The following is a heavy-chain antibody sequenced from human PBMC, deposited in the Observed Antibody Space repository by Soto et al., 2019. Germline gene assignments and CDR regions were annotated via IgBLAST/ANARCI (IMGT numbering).Heavy chain of an antibody. J-gene: IGHJ4*02. CDR2: ISFDGDK. CDR1: GFDFSNSG. Sequence: QVKLVESGGGVVQPGTSLRLSCTASGFDFSNSGIQWVRQTPGKGLEWVALISFDGDKYYVDSVKGRFTISRDNPTNTVYLQMNRLRPEDTGVYYCARDYARGWCRFWGQGTLVTVSS. D-gene: IGHD2-8*02. CDR3: ARDYARGWCRF. V-gene: IGHV3-30*03.